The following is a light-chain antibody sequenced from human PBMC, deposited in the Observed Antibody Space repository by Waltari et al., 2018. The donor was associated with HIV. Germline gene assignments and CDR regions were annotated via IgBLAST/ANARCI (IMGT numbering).Light chain of an antibody. V-gene: IGLV1-47*01. CDR2: RNN. CDR1: SSNIGSNY. J-gene: IGLJ3*02. CDR3: AAWDDSLGGRGL. Sequence: QSVLTQPPSATGTPGQRVTISCSGSSSNIGSNYVHWYQQLPGTTPKLLIYRNNPRASGVPDRFAASKSGTSAALGIRGLRSEDEGDYYCAAWDDSLGGRGLFGGGTRLTVL.